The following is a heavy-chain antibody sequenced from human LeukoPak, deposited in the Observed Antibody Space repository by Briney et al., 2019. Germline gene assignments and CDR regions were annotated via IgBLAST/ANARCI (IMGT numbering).Heavy chain of an antibody. J-gene: IGHJ4*02. CDR3: TTKVVRGNSGDDYDD. CDR2: ISSDGNDK. D-gene: IGHD5-12*01. Sequence: GGSLRLSCAASGVTLSSYGMHWVRQAPGKGLEWVPLISSDGNDKLYGDSVKGRFTISRDDSKSTLYLQMNSLRAEDTAVYYCTTKVVRGNSGDDYDDWGQGTLVTVSS. V-gene: IGHV3-30*03. CDR1: GVTLSSYG.